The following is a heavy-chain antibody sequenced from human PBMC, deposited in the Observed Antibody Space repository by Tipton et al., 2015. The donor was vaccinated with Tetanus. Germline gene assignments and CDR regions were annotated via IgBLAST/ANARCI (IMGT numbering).Heavy chain of an antibody. Sequence: VQLVQSGGEVKKPGESLKISCKGSGYIFNNYWIGWVRQMPGKGLEWMGIIYPGYSDTRYSPSFQGQVTISVGKSISTAYLQWSSLEASDTAMFYGARAHCSDGGCNFDYWGQGALVTVAS. V-gene: IGHV5-51*01. CDR2: IYPGYSDT. D-gene: IGHD2-15*01. CDR3: ARAHCSDGGCNFDY. J-gene: IGHJ4*02. CDR1: GYIFNNYW.